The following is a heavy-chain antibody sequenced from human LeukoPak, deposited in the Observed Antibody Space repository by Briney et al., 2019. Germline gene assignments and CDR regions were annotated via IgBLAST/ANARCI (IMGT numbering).Heavy chain of an antibody. CDR1: GGSISTYY. CDR3: ARGGLTFGGY. D-gene: IGHD3-10*01. CDR2: VYYSGST. V-gene: IGHV4-59*12. Sequence: SETLSLTCTVSGGSISTYYWNWIRQPPGKGLEWIGYVYYSGSTNYNPSLKSRVTISVDKSKNQFSLKLSSVIAADTAVYYCARGGLTFGGYWGQGTLVTVSS. J-gene: IGHJ4*02.